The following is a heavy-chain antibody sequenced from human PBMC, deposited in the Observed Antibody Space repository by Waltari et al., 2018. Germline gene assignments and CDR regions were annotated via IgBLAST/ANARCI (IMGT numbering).Heavy chain of an antibody. J-gene: IGHJ4*02. CDR1: GFIFNNYW. CDR2: IKQDESTK. Sequence: EVQLVESGGGLVQPGGSLRLSCAASGFIFNNYWMMWVRQAPGKGLEWVANIKQDESTKYYVDSVKGRFTISRENAKNSVYLQMNSLRVEDTAVYYCSRIGYRSSSTDYWGQGTLVTVSS. V-gene: IGHV3-7*03. CDR3: SRIGYRSSSTDY. D-gene: IGHD6-6*01.